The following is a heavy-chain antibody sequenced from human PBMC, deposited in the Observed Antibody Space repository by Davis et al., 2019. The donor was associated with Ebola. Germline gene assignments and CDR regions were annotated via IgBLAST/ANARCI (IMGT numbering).Heavy chain of an antibody. V-gene: IGHV3-23*01. J-gene: IGHJ4*02. CDR3: AKAPVRFLEWFTTDY. Sequence: GESLKISCSASGFTFSNYAMSWVRQAPGKGLEWVSAISGSGGSTYYADSVKGRFTISRDNSKNTLYMQMNSLRAEDTAVYYCAKAPVRFLEWFTTDYWGQGTLVTVSS. D-gene: IGHD3-3*01. CDR1: GFTFSNYA. CDR2: ISGSGGST.